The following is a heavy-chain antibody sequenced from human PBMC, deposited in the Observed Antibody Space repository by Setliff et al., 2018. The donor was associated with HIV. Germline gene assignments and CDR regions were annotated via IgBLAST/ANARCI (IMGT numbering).Heavy chain of an antibody. Sequence: PSETLSLTCTVSGGSITPHYWSWIRQPPGKGLEWIGLIYYSGTTSYNPSLKSRVTISVDTSKNQFSLNLSSVTAADTAIYFCARGDSYYGSGSYPRRPEYFQHWGRGTLVTVSS. J-gene: IGHJ1*01. CDR2: IYYSGTT. CDR3: ARGDSYYGSGSYPRRPEYFQH. D-gene: IGHD3-10*01. CDR1: GGSITPHY. V-gene: IGHV4-59*11.